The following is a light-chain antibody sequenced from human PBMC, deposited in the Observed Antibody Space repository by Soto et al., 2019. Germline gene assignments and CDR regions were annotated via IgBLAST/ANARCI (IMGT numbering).Light chain of an antibody. CDR1: SSDVGGYNY. Sequence: QAVVTQPRSVSGSPGQSVTISCTGTSSDVGGYNYVSWYQQHPGKAPKLMIYDVSKRPSGVPDRFSGSKSGNTASLTISGLQAEDEADYYCCSYAGSPYVFGTGTKLTVL. CDR2: DVS. CDR3: CSYAGSPYV. V-gene: IGLV2-11*01. J-gene: IGLJ1*01.